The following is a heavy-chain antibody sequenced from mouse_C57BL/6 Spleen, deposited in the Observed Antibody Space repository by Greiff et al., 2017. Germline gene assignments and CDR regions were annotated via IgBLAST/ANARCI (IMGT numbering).Heavy chain of an antibody. CDR3: ARRSLYDGYPAWFAY. Sequence: VQLQQSGAELVRPGSSVKLSCKASGYTFTSYWMDWVKQRPGQGLEWIGNIYPSDSETHYNQKFKDKATLTVDKSSSTAYMQLSSLTSEDSAVYYCARRSLYDGYPAWFAYWGQGTLVTVSA. D-gene: IGHD2-3*01. J-gene: IGHJ3*01. CDR1: GYTFTSYW. V-gene: IGHV1-61*01. CDR2: IYPSDSET.